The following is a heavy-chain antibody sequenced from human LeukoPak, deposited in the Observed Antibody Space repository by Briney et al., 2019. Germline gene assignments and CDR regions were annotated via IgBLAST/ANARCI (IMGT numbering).Heavy chain of an antibody. CDR3: AKGRHYDSSGYYYFDY. V-gene: IGHV3-23*01. Sequence: PGGSLRLSCAASGLTFSSYAMSWVRQAPGKGLEWVSAISGSGGSTYYADSVKGRFTISRDNSKNTLYLQMNSLRAEDTAVYYCAKGRHYDSSGYYYFDYWGQGTLVTVSS. CDR1: GLTFSSYA. J-gene: IGHJ4*02. D-gene: IGHD3-22*01. CDR2: ISGSGGST.